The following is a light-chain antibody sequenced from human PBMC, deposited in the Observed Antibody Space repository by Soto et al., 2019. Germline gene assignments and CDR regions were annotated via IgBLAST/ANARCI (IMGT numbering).Light chain of an antibody. Sequence: IRMTQSPSSLSASTGDRVTITFRASQGVSSYLAWYQQKPGEAPKLLIYAASTLYGGVPSRFSGSGSGTEFTLTISSLQPDDFATYYCQHYNSYSEAFGQGTKVDIK. CDR3: QHYNSYSEA. J-gene: IGKJ1*01. CDR2: AAS. CDR1: QGVSSY. V-gene: IGKV1-8*01.